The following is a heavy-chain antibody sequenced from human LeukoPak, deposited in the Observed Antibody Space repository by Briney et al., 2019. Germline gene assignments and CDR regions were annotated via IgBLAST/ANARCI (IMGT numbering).Heavy chain of an antibody. V-gene: IGHV7-4-1*02. Sequence: ASVKVSCTASGYTFSSCAINWVRQALGQGLEYMGWIDTKTGNPTYAQGFTGRFVFSLDTSVSTAYLQISSLKAEDTAVYYCAIHPSDSSGYFSYWGQGALVTVSS. CDR1: GYTFSSCA. D-gene: IGHD3-22*01. CDR3: AIHPSDSSGYFSY. J-gene: IGHJ4*02. CDR2: IDTKTGNP.